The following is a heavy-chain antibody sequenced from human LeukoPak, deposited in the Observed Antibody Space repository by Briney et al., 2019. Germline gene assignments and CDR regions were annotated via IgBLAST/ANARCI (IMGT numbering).Heavy chain of an antibody. Sequence: ASVKVSCKASGYTFINYGISWVRQAPGQGLEWMGWMNPNSGNTGYAQKFRGRVTITRNTSISTAYMELSSLRSEDTAVYYCARSYCSSTSCYGDWFDPWGQGTLVTVSS. J-gene: IGHJ5*02. CDR3: ARSYCSSTSCYGDWFDP. D-gene: IGHD2-2*01. V-gene: IGHV1-8*01. CDR1: GYTFINYG. CDR2: MNPNSGNT.